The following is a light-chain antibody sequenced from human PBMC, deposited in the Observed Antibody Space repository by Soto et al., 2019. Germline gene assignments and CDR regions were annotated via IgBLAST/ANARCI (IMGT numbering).Light chain of an antibody. J-gene: IGLJ2*01. CDR1: SSDVGGYDY. CDR2: EVS. CDR3: SSYTSSSTLV. Sequence: QSALTQPASVSGSPGQSITISCTGTSSDVGGYDYVSWYQQHPGKAPKLMIYEVSNRPSGVSNRFSGSKSGNTASLTISGLQAEDEGDYYCSSYTSSSTLVFGGGT. V-gene: IGLV2-14*01.